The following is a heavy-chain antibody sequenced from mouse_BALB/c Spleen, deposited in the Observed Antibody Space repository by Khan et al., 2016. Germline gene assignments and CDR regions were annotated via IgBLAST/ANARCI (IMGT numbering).Heavy chain of an antibody. Sequence: QVQLQQSGPALVKPGASVKMSCKASGYTFTDYVISWVKQRTGQGLEWIGEIYPGSGSVYYNEKFKGKATLTADKSSNTAYMQLSSLTSEDSAVYFCARARSTLIKGFAYWGQGTLVTVSA. V-gene: IGHV1-81*01. CDR3: ARARSTLIKGFAY. CDR2: IYPGSGSV. CDR1: GYTFTDYV. J-gene: IGHJ3*01. D-gene: IGHD2-4*01.